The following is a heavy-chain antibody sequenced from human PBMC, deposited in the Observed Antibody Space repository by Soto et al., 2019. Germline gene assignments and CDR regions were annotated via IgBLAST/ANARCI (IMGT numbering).Heavy chain of an antibody. Sequence: EVQMLESGGGLVHPGGSLRLSCAASGFTYSNYAMNWVRQAPGKGLEWVSSISGSGRNTYYADSVKGRLTISRDSSKNTLCLQMNSLRVEDTGVYYCAKDLNGSGSFTSYYHYGMDVCGQGTTVTVSS. D-gene: IGHD3-10*01. CDR1: GFTYSNYA. J-gene: IGHJ6*02. CDR3: AKDLNGSGSFTSYYHYGMDV. V-gene: IGHV3-23*01. CDR2: ISGSGRNT.